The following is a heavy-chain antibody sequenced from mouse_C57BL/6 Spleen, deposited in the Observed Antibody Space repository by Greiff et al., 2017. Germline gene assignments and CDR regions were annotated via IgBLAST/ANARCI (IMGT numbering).Heavy chain of an antibody. CDR3: ARERGYDYGFDY. V-gene: IGHV5-16*01. Sequence: EVKLVESEGGLVQPGSSMKLSCTASGFTFSDYYMAWVRQVPEKGLEWVANINYDGSSTYYLDSLKSRFIISRDNAKNILYLQMSSLKSEDTATYYCARERGYDYGFDYWGQGTTLTVSS. J-gene: IGHJ2*01. CDR1: GFTFSDYY. CDR2: INYDGSST. D-gene: IGHD2-4*01.